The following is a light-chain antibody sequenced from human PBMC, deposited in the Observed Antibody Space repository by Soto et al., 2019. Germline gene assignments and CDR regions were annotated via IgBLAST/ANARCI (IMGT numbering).Light chain of an antibody. CDR1: QSFSSW. J-gene: IGKJ1*01. CDR3: QQYNSYPWT. CDR2: KAS. Sequence: DIQMTQSPSTLSASVGDRVTLTCRASQSFSSWLAWHQQKPGKAPKLLIYKASNLETGVPSRFSGSGSGTEFTLTISSLQPDDFGTYYCQQYNSYPWTFGQGIKVEIK. V-gene: IGKV1-5*03.